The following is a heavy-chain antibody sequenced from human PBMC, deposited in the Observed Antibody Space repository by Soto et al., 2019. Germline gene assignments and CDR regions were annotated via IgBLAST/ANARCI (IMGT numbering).Heavy chain of an antibody. CDR2: VHHSWGS. CDR1: GGSISSYY. Sequence: QVQLQESGPGLVKPSETLSLSCTVSGGSISSYYWSWFRQSPGKRMEWIGYVHHSWGSSYNPTLQSRVAISLDASKSQFPLKATSVTATDTAVYYCARQGFGPLHGLVGVWGQGTTVTVSS. V-gene: IGHV4-59*08. J-gene: IGHJ6*02. CDR3: ARQGFGPLHGLVGV. D-gene: IGHD3-10*01.